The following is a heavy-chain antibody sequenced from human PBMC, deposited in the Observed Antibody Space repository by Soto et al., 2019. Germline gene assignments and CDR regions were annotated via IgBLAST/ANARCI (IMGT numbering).Heavy chain of an antibody. CDR2: IYHSGST. V-gene: IGHV4-30-2*01. CDR3: ARASPSSLYFDY. J-gene: IGHJ4*02. D-gene: IGHD1-26*01. Sequence: SETLSLTCAVSGGSISSGGYSWSWIRQPPGKGLEWIGYIYHSGSTYYNPSLKSRVTISVDRSKNQFSLKLSSVTAADTAVYYCARASPSSLYFDYWGQGTLVTVSS. CDR1: GGSISSGGYS.